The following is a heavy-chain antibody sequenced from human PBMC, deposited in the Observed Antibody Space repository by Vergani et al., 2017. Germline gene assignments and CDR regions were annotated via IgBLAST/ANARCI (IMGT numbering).Heavy chain of an antibody. V-gene: IGHV4-34*02. CDR3: ARAPSYSSSWYPTWFDP. D-gene: IGHD6-13*01. CDR2: INNDGHT. J-gene: IGHJ5*02. Sequence: QVQLQQWGAGVVKPSGTLSLTCAVFGESFSSFYWSWIRQPPGKGLEWIGEINNDGHTNYNPSLESRVTVSRDTAKNQFSLNLMSVTAADTAVYYCARAPSYSSSWYPTWFDPWGQGTLVTVSS. CDR1: GESFSSFY.